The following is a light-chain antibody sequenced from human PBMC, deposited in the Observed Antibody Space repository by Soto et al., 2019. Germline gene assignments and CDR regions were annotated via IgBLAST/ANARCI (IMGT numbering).Light chain of an antibody. CDR1: SSDVGGYNY. CDR3: SSYTSSTPLV. Sequence: QSALTQPASVSGSPGQSITISCTGTSSDVGGYNYVSWYQQHPGKAPKLMFYDVSNRPSGVSNRFSGSKSGNTASLTISGLQAEDEDDYYCSSYTSSTPLVFGTGTKATFL. J-gene: IGLJ1*01. CDR2: DVS. V-gene: IGLV2-14*01.